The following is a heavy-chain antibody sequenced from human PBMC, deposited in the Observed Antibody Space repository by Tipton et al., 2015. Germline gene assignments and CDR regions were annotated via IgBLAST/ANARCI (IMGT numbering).Heavy chain of an antibody. J-gene: IGHJ4*02. CDR3: ARDPVGSVGYFYS. V-gene: IGHV4-59*12. D-gene: IGHD2-15*01. Sequence: TLSLTCSVFGGSIDSYYWSWIRQHPGKGLDWIGYIYHSGSTNVNPSLKSRVTISLDKSKNEFSLRLRSVTAADTAVYYCARDPVGSVGYFYSLGQGSLVTVSS. CDR2: IYHSGST. CDR1: GGSIDSYY.